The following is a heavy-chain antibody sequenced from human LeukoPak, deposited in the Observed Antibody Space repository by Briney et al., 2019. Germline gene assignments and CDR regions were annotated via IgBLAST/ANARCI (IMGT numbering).Heavy chain of an antibody. V-gene: IGHV4-59*01. Sequence: SETLFLTCTVSGGSISSYYWSWIRQPPGKGLEWIGYIYYSGSTNYNPSLKSRVTISVDTSKNQFSLKLSSVTAADTAVYYCARGRQYQLWWFDPWGQGTLVTVSS. CDR3: ARGRQYQLWWFDP. J-gene: IGHJ5*02. CDR1: GGSISSYY. D-gene: IGHD2-2*01. CDR2: IYYSGST.